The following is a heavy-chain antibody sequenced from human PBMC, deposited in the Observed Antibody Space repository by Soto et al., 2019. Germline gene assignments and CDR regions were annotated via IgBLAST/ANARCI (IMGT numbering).Heavy chain of an antibody. Sequence: GASVKVSCKASGYTFTNNDVSWVRQAPGQGCEWMGWRNPRSRDKGYAQKFQGRATMTRDNSRYTAYMGLNSLTSAVKSIYYCAKMESFGSFNWFDPWGQGTLVTVSS. J-gene: IGHJ5*02. D-gene: IGHD5-18*01. V-gene: IGHV1-8*02. CDR3: AKMESFGSFNWFDP. CDR2: RNPRSRDK. CDR1: GYTFTNND.